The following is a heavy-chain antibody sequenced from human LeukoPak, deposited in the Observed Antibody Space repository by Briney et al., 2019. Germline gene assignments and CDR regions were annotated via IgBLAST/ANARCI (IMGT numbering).Heavy chain of an antibody. CDR2: ISSSSSYI. Sequence: RGSLRLSCAASGFTFSSYSMNWVRQAPGKGLEWVSSISSSSSYIYYADSVKGRFTISRDNAKNSLYLQMNSLRAEDTAVYYCARENGVRGTTVNYWGQGTLVTVSS. J-gene: IGHJ4*02. CDR1: GFTFSSYS. CDR3: ARENGVRGTTVNY. V-gene: IGHV3-21*01. D-gene: IGHD4-17*01.